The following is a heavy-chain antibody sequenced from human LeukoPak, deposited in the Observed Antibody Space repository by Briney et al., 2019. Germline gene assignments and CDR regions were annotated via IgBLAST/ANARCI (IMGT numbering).Heavy chain of an antibody. D-gene: IGHD6-19*01. J-gene: IGHJ4*02. CDR1: GFTFDDYA. V-gene: IGHV3-9*01. CDR3: AKGREVAGRWSKDY. CDR2: ISWNSGSI. Sequence: PGGSLRLSCAASGFTFDDYAMHWVRQVPGKGLEWASGISWNSGSIAYADSVKGRFTISRDNAKNSLYPQINSLRAEDTALYYCAKGREVAGRWSKDYWGQGTLVTVSS.